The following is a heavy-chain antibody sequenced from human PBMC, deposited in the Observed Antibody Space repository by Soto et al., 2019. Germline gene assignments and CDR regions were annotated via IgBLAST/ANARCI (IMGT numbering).Heavy chain of an antibody. D-gene: IGHD3-10*01. V-gene: IGHV4-30-4*01. CDR2: IYYSGST. Sequence: PPETLSLTCTVSGGSISSGDYYWSWIRQPPGKGLEWIGYIYYSGSTYYNPSLKSRVTISVDTSKNQFSLKLSSVTAADTAVYYCAREGMVRGANNHHYFDYWGQGTLVTVSS. CDR1: GGSISSGDYY. CDR3: AREGMVRGANNHHYFDY. J-gene: IGHJ4*02.